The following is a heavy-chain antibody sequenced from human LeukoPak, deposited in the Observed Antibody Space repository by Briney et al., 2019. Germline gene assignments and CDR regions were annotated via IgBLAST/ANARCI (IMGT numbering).Heavy chain of an antibody. V-gene: IGHV3-30*18. CDR1: GFTFSSYG. Sequence: GGSLRLSCAASGFTFSSYGMHWVRQAPGKGLEWVAVISYDGSNKYYADSVKGRFTISRDNSKNTLYLQMNSLRAEDTAVYYRAKGVYSSSPNWFDPWGQGTLVTVSS. D-gene: IGHD6-13*01. CDR3: AKGVYSSSPNWFDP. J-gene: IGHJ5*02. CDR2: ISYDGSNK.